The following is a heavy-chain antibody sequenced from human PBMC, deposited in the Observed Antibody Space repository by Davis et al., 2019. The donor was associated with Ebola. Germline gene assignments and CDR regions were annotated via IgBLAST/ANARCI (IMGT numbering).Heavy chain of an antibody. V-gene: IGHV3-9*01. CDR3: AKGYNFYGSFDY. J-gene: IGHJ4*02. D-gene: IGHD1-20*01. Sequence: PGGSLRLSCAASGFTFDDYAMHWVRQAPGKGLEWVSGISWNSGSIGYADSVKGRFTISRDNAKNSLYLQMNSLRAEDTALYYCAKGYNFYGSFDYWGQGTLVTVSS. CDR1: GFTFDDYA. CDR2: ISWNSGSI.